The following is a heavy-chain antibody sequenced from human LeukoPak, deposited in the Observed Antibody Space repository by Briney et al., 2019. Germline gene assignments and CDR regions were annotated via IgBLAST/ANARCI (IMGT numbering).Heavy chain of an antibody. CDR1: GGSISSYY. CDR3: ARSGSYDSSGYYYSYYYYGMDV. V-gene: IGHV4-59*01. CDR2: IYYGEST. Sequence: PSETLSLTCTVSGGSISSYYWSWIRQPPGKGLEWIGYIYYGESTNYNPSLKSRVTISVDTSKNQFSLKLSSVTAADTAVYYCARSGSYDSSGYYYSYYYYGMDVWGQGTTVTVSS. J-gene: IGHJ6*02. D-gene: IGHD3-22*01.